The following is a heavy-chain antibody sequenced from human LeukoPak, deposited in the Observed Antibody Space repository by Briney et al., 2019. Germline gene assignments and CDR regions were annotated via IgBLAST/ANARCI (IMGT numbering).Heavy chain of an antibody. Sequence: ASVKVSCTASGYTFTSYAMHWVRQAPGQRLEWMGWINTGNGNTKYSQKFQGRVTITRDTSASTAYMELSSLRSEDTAVYYCASRIPTGGDSSGYYYVQGYTYRGQGTLVTVSS. CDR2: INTGNGNT. J-gene: IGHJ4*02. D-gene: IGHD3-22*01. CDR1: GYTFTSYA. CDR3: ASRIPTGGDSSGYYYVQGYTY. V-gene: IGHV1-3*04.